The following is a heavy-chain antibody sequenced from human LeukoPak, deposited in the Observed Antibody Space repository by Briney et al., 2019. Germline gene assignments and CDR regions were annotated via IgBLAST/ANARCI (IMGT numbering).Heavy chain of an antibody. J-gene: IGHJ4*02. CDR1: GGSISSYY. CDR2: IYYSGST. V-gene: IGHV4-59*01. D-gene: IGHD3-16*01. Sequence: SETLSLTCTVSGGSISSYYWSWIRQPPEKGLEWIGYIYYSGSTNYNPSLKSRVTISVDTSKDQFSLKLSSVTAADTAVYYCARDGPRRYYFDYWGQGTLVTVSS. CDR3: ARDGPRRYYFDY.